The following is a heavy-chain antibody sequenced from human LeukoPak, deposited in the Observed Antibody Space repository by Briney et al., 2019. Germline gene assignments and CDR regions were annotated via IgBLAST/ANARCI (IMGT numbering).Heavy chain of an antibody. CDR2: ISTSGST. J-gene: IGHJ5*02. CDR3: AREDIAVAGTTT. V-gene: IGHV4-4*07. Sequence: SETLSLTCTVSGGSISSYYWSWIRQPAGKGLESIGHISTSGSTNYNPSLKSRVTMSVDTSKNQFSLKLSSVTAADTAVYYCAREDIAVAGTTTWGQGTLVTVSS. D-gene: IGHD6-19*01. CDR1: GGSISSYY.